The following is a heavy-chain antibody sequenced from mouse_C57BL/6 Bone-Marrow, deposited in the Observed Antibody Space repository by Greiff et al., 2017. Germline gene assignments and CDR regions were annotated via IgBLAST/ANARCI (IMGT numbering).Heavy chain of an antibody. CDR3: ARGWLRDY. J-gene: IGHJ2*01. V-gene: IGHV1-59*01. D-gene: IGHD2-2*01. CDR2: IDPSDSYT. Sequence: QVQLQQPGAELVRPGTSVKLSCKASGYTFTSYWMHWVKQRPGQGLEWIGVIDPSDSYTNYNQKFKGKATLTVDPSSSTAYMQLSSLTSEDSAVYYCARGWLRDYWGQGTTLTVSS. CDR1: GYTFTSYW.